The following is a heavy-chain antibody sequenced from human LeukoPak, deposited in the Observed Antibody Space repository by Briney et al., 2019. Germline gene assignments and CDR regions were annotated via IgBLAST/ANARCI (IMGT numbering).Heavy chain of an antibody. D-gene: IGHD2-2*01. J-gene: IGHJ4*02. V-gene: IGHV7-4-1*02. CDR3: ARDEDIVLIPTATFDY. Sequence: ASVKVSCKASGYTFTSYAMNWVRQAPGQGLEWMGWINTNTGNPTYAQGFTGRFVFSLDTSVSTAYLQISSLKAEDTAVYYCARDEDIVLIPTATFDYWGQGTLVTVSS. CDR2: INTNTGNP. CDR1: GYTFTSYA.